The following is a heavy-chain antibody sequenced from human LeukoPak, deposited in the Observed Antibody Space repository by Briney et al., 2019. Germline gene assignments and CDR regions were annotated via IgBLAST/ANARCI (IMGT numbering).Heavy chain of an antibody. CDR3: ARRSSKWPNYAFDI. V-gene: IGHV4-59*08. J-gene: IGHJ3*02. D-gene: IGHD4-11*01. CDR2: IYYSGST. Sequence: XWIRQPXXXXLEWXGYIYYSGSTNYNPSLKSRVTISVDTSKNQFSLKLSSVTAADTAVYYCARRSSKWPNYAFDIWGQGTMVTVSS.